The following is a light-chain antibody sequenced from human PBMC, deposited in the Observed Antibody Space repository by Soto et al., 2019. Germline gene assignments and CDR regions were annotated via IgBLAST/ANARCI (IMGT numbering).Light chain of an antibody. CDR1: SGHSSYI. CDR3: ETWDSNTHTV. CDR2: LEGSGSY. J-gene: IGLJ3*02. V-gene: IGLV4-60*02. Sequence: QSVLTQSSSASASLGSSVKLTCTLRSGHSSYIIAWHQQQPGTAPRYLMKLEGSGSYNKGSGVPDRFSGSSSGADRYLTISNLQFEDEADYYCETWDSNTHTVFGGGTQLTVL.